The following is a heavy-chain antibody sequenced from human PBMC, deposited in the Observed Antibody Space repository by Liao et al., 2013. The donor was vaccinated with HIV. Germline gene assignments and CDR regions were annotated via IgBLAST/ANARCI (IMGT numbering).Heavy chain of an antibody. CDR3: ARTDQYYDFWNGYENWLTP. CDR1: GYSINSGYY. J-gene: IGHJ5*02. D-gene: IGHD3-3*01. Sequence: QVQLQESGPGLVKPSETLSLTCAVSGYSINSGYYWGWIRQPPGKGLEWIGSIYSSGSANYNPSLKSRVTMSVDTSKNQFSLKLSSVTAADTAVYYCARTDQYYDFWNGYENWLTPGAREPWSPSPQ. V-gene: IGHV4-38-2*01. CDR2: IYSSGSA.